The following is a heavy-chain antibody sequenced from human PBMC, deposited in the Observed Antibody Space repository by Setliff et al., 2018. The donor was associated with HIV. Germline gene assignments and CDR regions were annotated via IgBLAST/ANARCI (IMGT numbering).Heavy chain of an antibody. CDR3: ATAGEMATIGYYYYYMGV. J-gene: IGHJ6*03. CDR1: GGTFRRSA. CDR2: IIPMFGTT. D-gene: IGHD3-10*01. Sequence: SVKVSCKASGGTFRRSAVSWVRQAPGRGLEWMGGIIPMFGTTNFAQKFQDRVTITADESTSTVYIELSSLRSEDTAVYYCATAGEMATIGYYYYYMGVWGEGTTVTVSS. V-gene: IGHV1-69*13.